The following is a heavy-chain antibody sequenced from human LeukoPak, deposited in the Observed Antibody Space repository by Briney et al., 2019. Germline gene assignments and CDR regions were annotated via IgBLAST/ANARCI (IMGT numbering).Heavy chain of an antibody. CDR2: IWYGGSNK. CDR1: GFTFSSYG. V-gene: IGHV3-33*06. J-gene: IGHJ5*02. Sequence: PGRSLRLSCAASGFTFSSYGMHWVRQAPGKGLEWVAVIWYGGSNKYYADSVKGRFTISRDNSKNTLYLQMNSLRAEDTAVYYCAKEARYYDSSGYYENWFDPGAREPWSPSPQ. CDR3: AKEARYYDSSGYYENWFDP. D-gene: IGHD3-22*01.